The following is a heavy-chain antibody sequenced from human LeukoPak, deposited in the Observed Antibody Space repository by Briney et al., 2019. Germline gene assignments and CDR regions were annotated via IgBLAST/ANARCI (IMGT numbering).Heavy chain of an antibody. Sequence: GASVKVSCKASGYTFTSYDINWVRQATGQGLEWMGWMNPNSGNTGYAQKFQGRVTITRNTSISTAYMGLSSLRSDDTAVYYCAIYFYYGSGSYSDNWFDPWGQGTLVTVSS. CDR2: MNPNSGNT. CDR3: AIYFYYGSGSYSDNWFDP. J-gene: IGHJ5*02. CDR1: GYTFTSYD. V-gene: IGHV1-8*03. D-gene: IGHD3-10*01.